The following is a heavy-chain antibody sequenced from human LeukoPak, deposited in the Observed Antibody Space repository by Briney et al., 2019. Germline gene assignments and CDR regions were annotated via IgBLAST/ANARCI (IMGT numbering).Heavy chain of an antibody. D-gene: IGHD5-18*01. CDR1: GGTFSSYA. CDR3: ARDRSSGYSYAGFDY. CDR2: IIPIFGTA. J-gene: IGHJ4*01. V-gene: IGHV1-69*05. Sequence: GSSVTVSCKASGGTFSSYAISWVRQAPGQGLEWMGGIIPIFGTANYAQKFQGRVTITTDESTRTAYRELSSLRSEDTAVYYCARDRSSGYSYAGFDYWGQGTLVTVSS.